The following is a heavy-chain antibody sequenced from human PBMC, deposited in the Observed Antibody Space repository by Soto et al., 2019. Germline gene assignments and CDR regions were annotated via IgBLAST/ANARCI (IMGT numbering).Heavy chain of an antibody. CDR2: INHSGST. V-gene: IGHV4-34*01. D-gene: IGHD6-6*01. CDR1: CGSFSGYY. Sequence: PSETLSLTCAVYCGSFSGYYWSWIRQPPGKGLEWIGEINHSGSTNYNPSLKSRVTISVDTSKNQFSLKLSSVTAADTAVYYCAVSSIYYYYYGMDVWGQGTTVTVSS. CDR3: AVSSIYYYYYGMDV. J-gene: IGHJ6*02.